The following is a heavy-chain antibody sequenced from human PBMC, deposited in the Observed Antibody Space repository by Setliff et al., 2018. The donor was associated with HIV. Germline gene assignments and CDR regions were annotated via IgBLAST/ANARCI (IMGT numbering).Heavy chain of an antibody. Sequence: PGESLRLSCAASGFTFSNYAMGWVRQGPGKGLEWVSTVGAVGSPTHYAESVRGRFTISKDNSKSTLSLQMNSLRGEDTAVYFCAKVFAFGIDGFDIWGQGTMVTVS. V-gene: IGHV3-23*01. D-gene: IGHD3-10*01. J-gene: IGHJ3*02. CDR1: GFTFSNYA. CDR3: AKVFAFGIDGFDI. CDR2: VGAVGSPT.